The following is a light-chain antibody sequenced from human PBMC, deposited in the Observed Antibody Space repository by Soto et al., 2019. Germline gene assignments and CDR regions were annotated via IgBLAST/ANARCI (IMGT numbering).Light chain of an antibody. J-gene: IGLJ2*01. CDR1: SSNIGAGYD. V-gene: IGLV1-40*01. CDR2: GNS. CDR3: QSYDSSLSGGV. Sequence: QYVLTQPTSVSGAPGQRVTISCTGSSSNIGAGYDVHWYQQLPGTAPKLLIYGNSNRPSGVPDRFSGSKSGTSASLAITGLQAEDEADYYCQSYDSSLSGGVFGGGTKLTVL.